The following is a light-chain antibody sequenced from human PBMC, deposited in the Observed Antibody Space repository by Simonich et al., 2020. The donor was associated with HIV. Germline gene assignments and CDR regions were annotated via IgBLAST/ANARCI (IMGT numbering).Light chain of an antibody. V-gene: IGKV4-1*01. CDR1: QTFLYSSNNKNY. Sequence: DIVMTQSPDSLAVSLGERATINCKSSQTFLYSSNNKNYLAWYQQKPGHPPNLLIYWASTRESGVPDRFSASGSGTDFTLTVSSLLAEDVAVYYCQQYYTTPPTFGQGTKVEIK. J-gene: IGKJ1*01. CDR3: QQYYTTPPT. CDR2: WAS.